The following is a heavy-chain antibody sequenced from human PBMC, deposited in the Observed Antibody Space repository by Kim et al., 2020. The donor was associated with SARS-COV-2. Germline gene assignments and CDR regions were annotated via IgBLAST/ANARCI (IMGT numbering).Heavy chain of an antibody. D-gene: IGHD6-25*01. CDR1: GFTFQDYA. Sequence: GGSLRLSCAASGFTFQDYAIHWVRQAPGKGLEWVSGVDWNSATVAYADSVKGRFTLSRDNAKDSLYLQMNSLRIEDTALYFCVKDQGQRVDAADGAFDFWSQGTMLTASS. CDR3: VKDQGQRVDAADGAFDF. V-gene: IGHV3-9*01. CDR2: VDWNSATV. J-gene: IGHJ3*01.